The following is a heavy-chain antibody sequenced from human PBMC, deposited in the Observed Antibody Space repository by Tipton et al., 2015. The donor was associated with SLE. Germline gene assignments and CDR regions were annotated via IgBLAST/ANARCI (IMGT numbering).Heavy chain of an antibody. J-gene: IGHJ4*02. CDR1: GFTFSSYA. CDR3: AREGAVAGSF. D-gene: IGHD6-19*01. CDR2: IYSGGST. V-gene: IGHV3-53*05. Sequence: GSLRLSCAASGFTFSSYAMSWVRQAPGKGLEWVSVIYSGGSTYYADSVKGRFTISRDNSKNTLYLQMNSLRAEDTAVYYCAREGAVAGSFWGQGTLVTVSS.